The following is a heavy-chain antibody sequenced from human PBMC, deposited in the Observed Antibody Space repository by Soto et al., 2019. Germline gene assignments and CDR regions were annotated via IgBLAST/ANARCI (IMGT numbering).Heavy chain of an antibody. V-gene: IGHV3-53*01. CDR3: ARGGMVYATTPEDNWFDP. CDR1: GFTVSSNY. Sequence: GGSLRLSCAASGFTVSSNYMSWVRQAPGKGLEWVSVIYSGGSKYYADSVKGRFTISRDNAKNTLYLQMNSLRAEDTAVYYCARGGMVYATTPEDNWFDPWGQGTLVTVSS. CDR2: IYSGGSK. J-gene: IGHJ5*02. D-gene: IGHD2-8*01.